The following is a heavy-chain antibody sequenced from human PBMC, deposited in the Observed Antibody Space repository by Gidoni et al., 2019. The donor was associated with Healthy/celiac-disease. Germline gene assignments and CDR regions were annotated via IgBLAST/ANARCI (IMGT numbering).Heavy chain of an antibody. CDR2: MNPNSGNT. J-gene: IGHJ6*02. D-gene: IGHD6-6*01. V-gene: IGHV1-8*01. Sequence: QVQLVQSGAEVKKPGASVKVSCKASGYTFTSYDINWVRQATGQGLEWMGWMNPNSGNTGYAQKFQGRVTMTRNTSISTAYMELSSLRSEDTAVYYCAREGSSSFLFEYYYYGMDVWGQGTTVTVSS. CDR1: GYTFTSYD. CDR3: AREGSSSFLFEYYYYGMDV.